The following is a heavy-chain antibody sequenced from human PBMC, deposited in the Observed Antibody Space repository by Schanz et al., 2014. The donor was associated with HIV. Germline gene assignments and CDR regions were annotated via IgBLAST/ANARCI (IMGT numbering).Heavy chain of an antibody. J-gene: IGHJ3*02. CDR1: GGTFSSYA. Sequence: QVQLVQSGAEVTKPGSSVKVSCKASGGTFSSYAISWVRQAPGQGLEWMGGIIPIFGTANSAQRFQGRVTITADKSTSTAYMELSSLRSEDTAVYYCAREKFSTLTGYPQNAFDIWGQGTMVTVSS. CDR3: AREKFSTLTGYPQNAFDI. CDR2: IIPIFGTA. V-gene: IGHV1-69*06. D-gene: IGHD3-9*01.